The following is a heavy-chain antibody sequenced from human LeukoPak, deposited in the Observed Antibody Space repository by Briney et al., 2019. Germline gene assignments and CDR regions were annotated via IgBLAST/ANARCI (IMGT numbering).Heavy chain of an antibody. Sequence: PGESLRLSCAASGFTFSLSWMHWVRQAPGKGLEWVSSINYDARSRTYADSVKGRLTISRDNAENTLFLQMNRLRVEDSAIYSCVRGAGPGTPFDWGQGILVTVSS. CDR3: VRGAGPGTPFD. V-gene: IGHV3-74*01. D-gene: IGHD1-1*01. CDR2: INYDARSR. J-gene: IGHJ1*01. CDR1: GFTFSLSW.